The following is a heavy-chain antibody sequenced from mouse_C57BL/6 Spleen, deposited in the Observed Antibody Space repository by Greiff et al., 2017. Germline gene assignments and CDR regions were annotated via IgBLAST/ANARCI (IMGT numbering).Heavy chain of an antibody. CDR3: ARGLYYYGSSSGYFDV. Sequence: EVQVVESGPGLVKPSQSLSLTCSVTGYSITSGYYWNWIRQFPGNKLEWMGYISYDGSNNYNPSLQNRISITRDTSKNQFFLKLNSVTTEDTATYYCARGLYYYGSSSGYFDVWGTGTTVTVSS. D-gene: IGHD1-1*01. CDR2: ISYDGSN. J-gene: IGHJ1*03. CDR1: GYSITSGYY. V-gene: IGHV3-6*01.